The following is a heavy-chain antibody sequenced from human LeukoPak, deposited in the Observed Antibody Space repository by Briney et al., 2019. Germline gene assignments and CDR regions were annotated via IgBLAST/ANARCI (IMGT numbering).Heavy chain of an antibody. CDR3: ASSHYYDSSGYYYPY. D-gene: IGHD3-22*01. V-gene: IGHV1-24*01. J-gene: IGHJ4*02. CDR1: GYTLTELS. Sequence: ASVKVSCKVSGYTLTELSMHWVRQAPGKGLEWMGGFDPEDGETIYAQKFQGRVTMTGDTSTDTAYMELSSLRSEDTAVYYCASSHYYDSSGYYYPYWGQGTLVTVSS. CDR2: FDPEDGET.